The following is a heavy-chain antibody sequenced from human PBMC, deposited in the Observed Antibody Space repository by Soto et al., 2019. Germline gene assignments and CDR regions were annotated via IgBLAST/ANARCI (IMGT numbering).Heavy chain of an antibody. D-gene: IGHD2-21*02. Sequence: GASVKVSCKASGYTFTSYYMHWVRQAPGQGLEWVGIINPSGGSTSYAQKFQGRVTMTRDTSTSTVYMELSSLRSEDTAVYYCARDRAYCGGDCFEPDAFDIWGQGTMVTVSS. CDR1: GYTFTSYY. J-gene: IGHJ3*02. V-gene: IGHV1-46*01. CDR3: ARDRAYCGGDCFEPDAFDI. CDR2: INPSGGST.